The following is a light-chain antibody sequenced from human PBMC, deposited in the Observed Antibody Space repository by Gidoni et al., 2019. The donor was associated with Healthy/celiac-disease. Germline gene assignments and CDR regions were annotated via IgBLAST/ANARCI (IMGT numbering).Light chain of an antibody. CDR3: QQSYSTPPCS. V-gene: IGKV1-39*01. CDR1: QCISSY. Sequence: DIQMTQSPSSLSASVGDRVTITCRASQCISSYLNWYQQKPGKAPKLLIYAASSLQSGVPSRFSGSGSGTDFTLTISSLQPEDFATYYCQQSYSTPPCSFXQXTKLEIK. J-gene: IGKJ2*04. CDR2: AAS.